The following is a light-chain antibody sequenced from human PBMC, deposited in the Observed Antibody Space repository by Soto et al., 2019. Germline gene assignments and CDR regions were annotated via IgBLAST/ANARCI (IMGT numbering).Light chain of an antibody. J-gene: IGKJ1*01. CDR1: QGISNS. Sequence: DIPMTQSPSSLSVSVGDRVTITCRASQGISNSLAWYQQKPGKVPKLLIYAASTLQSGVPSRFGGSGSGTDFTLTITSLQPEDVATYYCQKYNSAPRTFGQGTKVEIK. CDR2: AAS. V-gene: IGKV1-27*01. CDR3: QKYNSAPRT.